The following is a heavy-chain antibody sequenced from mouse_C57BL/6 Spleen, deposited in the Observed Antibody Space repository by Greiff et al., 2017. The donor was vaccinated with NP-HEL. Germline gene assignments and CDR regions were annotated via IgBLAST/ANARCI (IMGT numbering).Heavy chain of an antibody. D-gene: IGHD2-1*01. J-gene: IGHJ1*03. CDR1: GYTFTDYN. Sequence: EVQLQQSGPELVKPGASVKIPCKASGYTFTDYNMDWVKQSHGKSLEWIGDINPNNGGTIYNQKFKGKATLTVDKSSSTAYMELRSLTSEDTAVYYCARGEYGNYPYWYFDVWGTGTTVTVSS. CDR2: INPNNGGT. V-gene: IGHV1-18*01. CDR3: ARGEYGNYPYWYFDV.